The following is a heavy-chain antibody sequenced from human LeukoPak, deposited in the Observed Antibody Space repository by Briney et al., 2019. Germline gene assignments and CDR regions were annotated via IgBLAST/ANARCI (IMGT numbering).Heavy chain of an antibody. D-gene: IGHD6-19*01. CDR2: ISSSSTYI. J-gene: IGHJ5*02. CDR3: ASLAVAGLLGWFDP. V-gene: IGHV3-21*01. Sequence: GGSLRLSCVASGFTFSSYSMNWVRQAPGKGLEWVSSISSSSTYIYYADSVKGRFTISRDNAKNSLYLQMNSLRAEDTAVYYCASLAVAGLLGWFDPWGQGTLVTVSS. CDR1: GFTFSSYS.